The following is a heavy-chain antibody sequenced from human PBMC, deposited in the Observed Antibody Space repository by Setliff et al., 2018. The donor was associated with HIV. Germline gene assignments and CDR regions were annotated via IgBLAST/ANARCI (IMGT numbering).Heavy chain of an antibody. CDR2: VYTRGNT. Sequence: ASETLSLTCAVSGYSISDGYYWGWIRLPPGKGLEWIGNVYTRGNTCYNPSLKSRVTMSIDASKNRFSLKLSPVTAADTAVYYCARVEPFKLDYQETSGYFDYWGHGILVTVSS. D-gene: IGHD3-22*01. J-gene: IGHJ4*03. CDR1: GYSISDGYY. CDR3: ARVEPFKLDYQETSGYFDY. V-gene: IGHV4-38-2*01.